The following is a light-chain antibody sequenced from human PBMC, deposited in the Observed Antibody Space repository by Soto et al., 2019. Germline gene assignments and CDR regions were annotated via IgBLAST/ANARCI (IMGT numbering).Light chain of an antibody. CDR2: GAS. Sequence: EIVLTQSPGTLSLSPGERATLSCRASQSVSSSSLAWYQQKPGQAPRLLIYGASSRATGIPDRFSGSGSGTDFTLTISRLEPEDFAVYYCQQYGSSPPDTFGQGTKVDIK. CDR3: QQYGSSPPDT. V-gene: IGKV3-20*01. CDR1: QSVSSSS. J-gene: IGKJ1*01.